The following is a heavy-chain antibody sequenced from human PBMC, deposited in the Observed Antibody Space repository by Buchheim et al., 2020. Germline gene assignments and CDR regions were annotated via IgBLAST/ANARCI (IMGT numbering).Heavy chain of an antibody. CDR1: GFTFSSYG. CDR2: ISYDGSNK. Sequence: QVQLVESGGGVVQPGRSLRLSCAASGFTFSSYGMHWVRLAPGKGLEWVAVISYDGSNKYYADSVKGRFTISRDNSKNTLYLQMNSLRAEDTAVYYCAKDSNYYYYYGMDVWGQGTT. D-gene: IGHD4-11*01. CDR3: AKDSNYYYYYGMDV. J-gene: IGHJ6*02. V-gene: IGHV3-30*18.